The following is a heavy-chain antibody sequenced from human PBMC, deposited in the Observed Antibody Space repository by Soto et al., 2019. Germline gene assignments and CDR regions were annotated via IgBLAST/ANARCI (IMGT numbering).Heavy chain of an antibody. CDR1: GFTFTSSA. Sequence: SVKVSCKASGFTFTSSAVQWVRQARGQRLEWIGWIVVGSGNTNYAQKFQERVTITRDMSTSTAYMELSSLRSEDTAVYYCAAGYSSGRYGYFQHWGQGTLVTVSS. CDR2: IVVGSGNT. CDR3: AAGYSSGRYGYFQH. J-gene: IGHJ1*01. V-gene: IGHV1-58*01. D-gene: IGHD6-19*01.